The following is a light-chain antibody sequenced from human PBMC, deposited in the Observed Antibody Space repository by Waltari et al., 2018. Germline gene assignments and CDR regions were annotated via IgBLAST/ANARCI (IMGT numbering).Light chain of an antibody. CDR3: AAWDDRVNGPV. CDR2: YDE. V-gene: IGLV1-36*01. CDR1: SSNIGNND. Sequence: QSVLTQPPSVSGAPRQRVTISCSGSSSNIGNNDVNWYQHLPGKAPKLLIYYDEFLHAWFSDPFSASRSGTSASLAISVLQSEDEAYYYCAAWDDRVNGPVFGGGTKLTVL. J-gene: IGLJ3*02.